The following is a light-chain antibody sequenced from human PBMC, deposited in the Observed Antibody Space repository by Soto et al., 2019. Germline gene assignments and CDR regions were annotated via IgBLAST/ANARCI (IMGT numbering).Light chain of an antibody. J-gene: IGLJ7*01. CDR2: EVT. Sequence: QSALTQPASVSASPGQSITLSCTGTSSDVGDYKYVSWYQQHPGKAPQLMIYEVTSRPSGVSNRFSGSTSGNTASLTISGLQDEDEAAYYCSSYTNKNTWVFGGGTQLTVL. CDR3: SSYTNKNTWV. CDR1: SSDVGDYKY. V-gene: IGLV2-14*01.